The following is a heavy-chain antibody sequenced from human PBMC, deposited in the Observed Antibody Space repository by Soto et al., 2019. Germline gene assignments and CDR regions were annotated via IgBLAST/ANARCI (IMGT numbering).Heavy chain of an antibody. CDR3: VRQGYGGPPIDY. J-gene: IGHJ4*02. CDR2: IYPADSDT. CDR1: GYSFSSHW. D-gene: IGHD4-17*01. Sequence: GESLKISCKGSGYSFSSHWIGWVRQMPGKGLEWMGSIYPADSDTRNSPSFHGQVTISADKSITTAYLQWSSLRASDSAMYYCVRQGYGGPPIDYWGQGTQVTVSS. V-gene: IGHV5-51*01.